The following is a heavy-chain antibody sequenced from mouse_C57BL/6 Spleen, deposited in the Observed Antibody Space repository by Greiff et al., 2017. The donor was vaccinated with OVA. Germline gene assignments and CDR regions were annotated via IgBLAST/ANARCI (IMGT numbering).Heavy chain of an antibody. CDR3: ARDYGSYWYFDV. V-gene: IGHV1-55*01. CDR1: GYTFTSYW. CDR2: IYPGSGST. Sequence: VQLQQPGAELVKPGASVKMSCKASGYTFTSYWITWVKQRPGQGLEWIGDIYPGSGSTNYNEKFKSKATLTVDTSSSTAYMQLSSLTSADAAVYYCARDYGSYWYFDVWGTGTTVTVSS. J-gene: IGHJ1*03. D-gene: IGHD1-1*01.